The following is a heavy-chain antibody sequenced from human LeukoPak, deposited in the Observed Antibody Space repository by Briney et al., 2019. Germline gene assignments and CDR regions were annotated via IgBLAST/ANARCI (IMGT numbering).Heavy chain of an antibody. J-gene: IGHJ4*02. CDR3: ARESTNGVLFDY. CDR2: ISPNSGGT. CDR1: GYTFTGYY. Sequence: ASVKVSCKASGYTFTGYYMHWVRQAPGQGLEWMGWISPNSGGTNYAQKFQGRVTMTRDTSISTAYMELSRLRSDDTAVYYCARESTNGVLFDYWGQGTLVTVSS. V-gene: IGHV1-2*02. D-gene: IGHD2-8*01.